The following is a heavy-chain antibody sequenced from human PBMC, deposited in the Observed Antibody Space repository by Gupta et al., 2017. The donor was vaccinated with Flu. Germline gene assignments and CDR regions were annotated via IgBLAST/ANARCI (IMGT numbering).Heavy chain of an antibody. CDR1: GYTFTSYY. V-gene: IGHV1-46*01. CDR2: INPSGGST. CDR3: ARGRVVSGSFTSYYYGMDV. J-gene: IGHJ6*02. D-gene: IGHD1-26*01. Sequence: QVQLVQSGAEVKNPGASVKVSCTASGYTFTSYYMHWVRQAPGQGLEWMGIINPSGGSTSYAQKFQGRVTMTRDTSTSTVYMELSSLRSEDTAVYYCARGRVVSGSFTSYYYGMDVWGQGTTVTVSS.